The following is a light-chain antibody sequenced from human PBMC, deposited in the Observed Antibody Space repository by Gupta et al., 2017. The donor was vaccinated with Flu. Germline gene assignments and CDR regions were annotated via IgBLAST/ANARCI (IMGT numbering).Light chain of an antibody. CDR3: QQDGSPAKA. Sequence: GTLSLSPGERATLSGRASQSVSSSYLAWYQQKPGQAPRRLIYGASSRATGSPDRFSGSGSGTDFTLTISRLEPEDFAVYYCQQDGSPAKAFGQGTKMEIK. J-gene: IGKJ2*01. V-gene: IGKV3-20*01. CDR1: QSVSSSY. CDR2: GAS.